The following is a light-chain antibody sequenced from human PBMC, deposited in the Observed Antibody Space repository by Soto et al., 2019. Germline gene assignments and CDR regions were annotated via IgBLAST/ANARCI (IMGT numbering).Light chain of an antibody. J-gene: IGKJ4*01. CDR1: QNIGDW. CDR3: QQYNDLST. CDR2: KAS. V-gene: IGKV1-5*03. Sequence: DIQMTQSPSTLSASVGDRVTIACRASQNIGDWLAWYQQKPGKAPNLLIYKASTLESGVPSRFSGSGSGTEFTLAISSLQPEDFGTYYCQQYNDLSTFGGGTKVEI.